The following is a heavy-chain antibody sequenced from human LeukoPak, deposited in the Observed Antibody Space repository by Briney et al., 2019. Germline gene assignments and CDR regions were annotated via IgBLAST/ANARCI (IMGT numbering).Heavy chain of an antibody. Sequence: PGGSLRLSCAASGFTFSTYAMSWVRQGPGKGLEWVSSIGGSGDIRFYADSVKGRFTISRDNSKNTLYLQMNSLRPEDTAVYYCARGLYTSGWSPNDYWGQGTLVTVSS. CDR1: GFTFSTYA. CDR3: ARGLYTSGWSPNDY. CDR2: IGGSGDIR. J-gene: IGHJ4*02. D-gene: IGHD6-19*01. V-gene: IGHV3-23*01.